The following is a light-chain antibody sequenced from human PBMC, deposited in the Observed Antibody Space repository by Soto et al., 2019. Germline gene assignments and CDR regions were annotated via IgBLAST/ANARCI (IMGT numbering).Light chain of an antibody. J-gene: IGLJ1*01. CDR1: SSDVVGYNY. CDR3: SSYTSSGTLFA. Sequence: QSALTQPASVSGSPGQSITISCTGTSSDVVGYNYVSWYQQHPGKAPKLMIYEVSNRPSGVSNRFSGSKSGNTASLTIAGLQAEGEGDYYCSSYTSSGTLFAFGTGTKLTVL. CDR2: EVS. V-gene: IGLV2-14*01.